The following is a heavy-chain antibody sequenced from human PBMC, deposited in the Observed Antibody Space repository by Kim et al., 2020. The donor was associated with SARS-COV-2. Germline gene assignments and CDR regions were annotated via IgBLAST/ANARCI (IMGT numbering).Heavy chain of an antibody. J-gene: IGHJ4*02. CDR3: AKDGNPSGLLWFGELNYFDY. D-gene: IGHD3-10*01. V-gene: IGHV3-30*18. Sequence: GGSPRLSCAASGFTFSSYGMHWVRQAPGKGLEWVAVISYDGSNKYYADSVKGRFTISRDNSKNTLYLQMNSLRAEDTAVYYCAKDGNPSGLLWFGELNYFDYWGQGTLVTVSS. CDR2: ISYDGSNK. CDR1: GFTFSSYG.